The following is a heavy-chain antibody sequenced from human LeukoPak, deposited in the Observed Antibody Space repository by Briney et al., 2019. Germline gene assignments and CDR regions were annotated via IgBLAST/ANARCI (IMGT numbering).Heavy chain of an antibody. J-gene: IGHJ4*02. Sequence: GGSLRLSCAASGFTFGTYAMTWVRQAPGKGLEWVSVISGSGGSTYYADSVKDRSIISRDNSKNTLYLQMNSLRAEDTAVYYCAKNHYSSSRDYFDYWGQGTLVTVSS. V-gene: IGHV3-23*01. CDR2: ISGSGGST. CDR1: GFTFGTYA. CDR3: AKNHYSSSRDYFDY. D-gene: IGHD6-13*01.